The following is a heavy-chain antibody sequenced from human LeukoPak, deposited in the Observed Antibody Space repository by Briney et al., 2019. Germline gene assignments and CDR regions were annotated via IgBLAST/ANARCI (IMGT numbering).Heavy chain of an antibody. CDR1: GFTFSSYA. V-gene: IGHV3-23*01. CDR2: ISGSGGST. CDR3: ARAVDDWFDP. Sequence: GGSLRLSCAASGFTFSSYAMSWVRQAPGKGLEWVSAISGSGGSTYYADSVKGRFTISRDNAKNSLYLQMNSLRDEDMAVYYCARAVDDWFDPWGQGTLVTVSS. J-gene: IGHJ5*02.